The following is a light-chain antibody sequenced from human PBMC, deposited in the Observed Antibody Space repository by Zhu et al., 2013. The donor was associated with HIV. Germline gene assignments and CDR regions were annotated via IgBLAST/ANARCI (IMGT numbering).Light chain of an antibody. CDR3: CSYAGGSTYV. Sequence: QSALTQPASVSGSPGQSITISCTGTSSDVGGYNYVSWYQQHPGKAPKLMIYEVSNRPSGVSNRFSGSKSGNTASLTISGLQAEDEANYYCCSYAGGSTYVFGTGTKVMVL. CDR1: SSDVGGYNY. V-gene: IGLV2-14*01. J-gene: IGLJ1*01. CDR2: EVS.